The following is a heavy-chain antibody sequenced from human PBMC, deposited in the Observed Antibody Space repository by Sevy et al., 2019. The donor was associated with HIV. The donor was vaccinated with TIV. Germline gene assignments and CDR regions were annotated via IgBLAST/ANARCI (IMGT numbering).Heavy chain of an antibody. CDR2: ISGSGGST. V-gene: IGHV3-23*01. CDR3: AKPPYDYVWGRYREPLRYFQH. Sequence: GGSLRLSCAASGFTFSSYAMSWVRQAPGKGLEWVSAISGSGGSTYYTDSVKGRFTISRDNSKNRLYLKMNSLRAEYTAVYYCAKPPYDYVWGRYREPLRYFQHWGQGTLVTVSS. J-gene: IGHJ1*01. CDR1: GFTFSSYA. D-gene: IGHD3-16*02.